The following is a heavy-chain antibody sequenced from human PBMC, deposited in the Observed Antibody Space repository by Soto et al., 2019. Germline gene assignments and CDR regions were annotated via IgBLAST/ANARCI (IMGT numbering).Heavy chain of an antibody. Sequence: QVQLVQSRAEVKKSGSSVKVSCTASGGTFSSYAISWVRPAPGQGLEWRGGIIPIFGAANYAQKFQGRVTITADESTRTAYMELSSLRSEDTAVDYCASQLERRSNWFDPWGQGTLVPVSS. D-gene: IGHD1-1*01. J-gene: IGHJ5*02. CDR2: IIPIFGAA. V-gene: IGHV1-69*01. CDR1: GGTFSSYA. CDR3: ASQLERRSNWFDP.